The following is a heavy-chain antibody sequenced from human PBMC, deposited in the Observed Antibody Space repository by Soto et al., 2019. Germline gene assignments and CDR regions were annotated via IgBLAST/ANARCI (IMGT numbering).Heavy chain of an antibody. D-gene: IGHD3-22*01. CDR3: ARRLYYDSSGFEGGGMDV. J-gene: IGHJ6*02. Sequence: TEFLSCTVPDGPNSGGIYYSGCILKPPGKGLEWIGSIYYSGSTYYNPSLKSRVTISVDTSKNQFSLKLSSVTAADTAVYYCARRLYYDSSGFEGGGMDVWGQGTTV. CDR1: DGPNSGGIYY. V-gene: IGHV4-39*01. CDR2: IYYSGST.